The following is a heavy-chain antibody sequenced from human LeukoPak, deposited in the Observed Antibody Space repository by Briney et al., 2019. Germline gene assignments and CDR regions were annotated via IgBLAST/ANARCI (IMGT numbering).Heavy chain of an antibody. CDR2: INPSSGGT. J-gene: IGHJ4*02. V-gene: IGHV1-2*02. D-gene: IGHD6-19*01. Sequence: GASVKVSCKASGYTFTGYYMHWVRQAPGQGLEWMGWINPSSGGTNYAQKFQGRVTMTRDTSISTAYMELSRLRSDDTAVYYCARVDSSGWLYFDYWGQGTLVTVSS. CDR3: ARVDSSGWLYFDY. CDR1: GYTFTGYY.